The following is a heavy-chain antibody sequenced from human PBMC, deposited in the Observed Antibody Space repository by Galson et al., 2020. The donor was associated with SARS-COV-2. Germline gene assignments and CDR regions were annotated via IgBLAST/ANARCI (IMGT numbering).Heavy chain of an antibody. CDR1: GGTFSSYA. J-gene: IGHJ4*02. CDR3: ARPVDTAMARYDY. CDR2: IIPIFGTA. D-gene: IGHD5-18*01. Sequence: LVKVSCKASGGTFSSYAISWVRQAPGQGLEWMGGIIPIFGTANYAQKFQGRVTITADESTSTAYMELSSLRSEDTAVYYCARPVDTAMARYDYWGQGTLVTVSS. V-gene: IGHV1-69*13.